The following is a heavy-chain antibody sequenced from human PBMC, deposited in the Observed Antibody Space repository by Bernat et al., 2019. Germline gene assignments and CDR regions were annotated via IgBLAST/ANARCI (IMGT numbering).Heavy chain of an antibody. V-gene: IGHV2-5*08. D-gene: IGHD2-15*01. J-gene: IGHJ5*02. CDR2: IYWDDDK. CDR1: GGSISSGGYY. Sequence: QESGPGLVKPSQTLSLTCTVSGGSISSGGYYWSWIRQPPGKALEWLALIYWDDDKRYSPSLKSRLTITKDTSKNQVVLTMTNMDPVDTATYYCACYSSNWFDPWGQGTLVTVSS. CDR3: ACYSSNWFDP.